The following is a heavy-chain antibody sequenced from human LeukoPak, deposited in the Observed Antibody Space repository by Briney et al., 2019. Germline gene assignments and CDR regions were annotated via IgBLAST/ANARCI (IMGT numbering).Heavy chain of an antibody. CDR1: GDSVSTSSVA. V-gene: IGHV6-1*01. CDR2: TYYRSEWNN. D-gene: IGHD1-1*01. Sequence: SQTLSLTCAISGDSVSTSSVAWNWIRQSPSRSLEWLGRTYYRSEWNNDYAVSVKSRIIINPDTSKNQFSLQLNSVTPEDTAVYYCARYNWNGGRAFDVWGQGTMVTVSS. J-gene: IGHJ3*01. CDR3: ARYNWNGGRAFDV.